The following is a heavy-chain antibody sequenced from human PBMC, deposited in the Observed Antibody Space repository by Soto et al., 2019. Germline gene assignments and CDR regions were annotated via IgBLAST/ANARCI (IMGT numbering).Heavy chain of an antibody. CDR2: ISSSSSYI. J-gene: IGHJ4*02. CDR1: GFTFSSYS. CDR3: ARDVYSSSRYFDY. Sequence: EVQLVESGGGLVEPGGSLRLSCAASGFTFSSYSMNWVRQAPGKGLEWVSSISSSSSYIYYADSVKGRFTISRDNAKNSLYLQMNSLRAEDMAVYYCARDVYSSSRYFDYWGQGTLVTVSS. D-gene: IGHD6-6*01. V-gene: IGHV3-21*01.